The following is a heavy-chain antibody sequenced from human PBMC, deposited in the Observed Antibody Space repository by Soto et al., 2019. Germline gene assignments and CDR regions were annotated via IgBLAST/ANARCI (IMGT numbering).Heavy chain of an antibody. Sequence: SLRTYPASSGFPVRNYCMNRVRQAPGKGLEWVSYISSSSSTIYYADSVKGRFTISRDNAKNSLYLQMNSLRDEDTAVYYCARVSSGHDYWGQGTLVTVSP. CDR3: ARVSSGHDY. CDR1: GFPVRNYC. CDR2: ISSSSSTI. V-gene: IGHV3-48*02. D-gene: IGHD6-19*01. J-gene: IGHJ4*02.